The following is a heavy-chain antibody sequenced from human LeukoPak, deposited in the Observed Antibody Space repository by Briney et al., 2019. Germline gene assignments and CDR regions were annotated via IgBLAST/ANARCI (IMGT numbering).Heavy chain of an antibody. CDR1: GFTFSSYA. Sequence: GGSLRLSCAASGFTFSSYAMHWVRQAPGKGLEYVSAISSNGGSTYYANSVKGRFTISRGNSKNTLYLQMGSLRAEDMAVYYCARASIVGATIDYWGQGTLVTVSS. D-gene: IGHD1-26*01. V-gene: IGHV3-64*01. CDR3: ARASIVGATIDY. CDR2: ISSNGGST. J-gene: IGHJ4*02.